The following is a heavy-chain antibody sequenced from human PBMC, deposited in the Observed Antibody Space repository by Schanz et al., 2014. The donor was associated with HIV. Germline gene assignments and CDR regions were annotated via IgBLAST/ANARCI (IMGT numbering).Heavy chain of an antibody. CDR3: ARDYRFATDS. CDR2: IWSDGSNK. Sequence: QVQLVESGGGVVQPGRSLRLSCAASGFTFRSYGMHWVRQAPGKGLEWVALIWSDGSNKYYADSVKGRFTISRDNSKNTLYLQMNSLRVDDTAVYYCARDYRFATDSWGQGTLVTVSS. J-gene: IGHJ4*02. D-gene: IGHD3-16*02. CDR1: GFTFRSYG. V-gene: IGHV3-33*01.